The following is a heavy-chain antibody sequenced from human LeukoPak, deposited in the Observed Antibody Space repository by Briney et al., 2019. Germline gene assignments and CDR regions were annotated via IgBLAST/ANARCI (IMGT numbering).Heavy chain of an antibody. V-gene: IGHV4-59*11. CDR2: IYYSGST. CDR1: GGSISSHY. Sequence: SETLSLTCTVSGGSISSHYWSWIRQPPGKGLEWIGYIYYSGSTNYNPSLKSRVTISVDTSKNQFSLKLSSVTAADTAVYYCARAGTAGNWFDPWGQGTLVTVSS. J-gene: IGHJ5*02. CDR3: ARAGTAGNWFDP. D-gene: IGHD1-1*01.